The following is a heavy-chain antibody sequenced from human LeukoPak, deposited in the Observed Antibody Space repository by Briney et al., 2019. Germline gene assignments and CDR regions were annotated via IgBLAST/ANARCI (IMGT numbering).Heavy chain of an antibody. CDR1: GGSISSSNW. CDR3: ARAPLWFGGPGTYNWFDP. CDR2: IYHSGST. J-gene: IGHJ5*02. Sequence: PSGTLSLTCAVSGGSISSSNWWSWVRQPPGKGLEWIGEIYHSGSTNYNPSLKSRVTISVDKSKNQFSLKLSSVTAADTAVYYCARAPLWFGGPGTYNWFDPWGQGTLVTVSS. D-gene: IGHD3-10*01. V-gene: IGHV4-4*02.